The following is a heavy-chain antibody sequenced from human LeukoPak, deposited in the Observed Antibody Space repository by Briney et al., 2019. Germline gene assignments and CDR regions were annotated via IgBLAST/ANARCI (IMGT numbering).Heavy chain of an antibody. Sequence: ASVKVSCKASGYTFTSYAMNWVRQAPGQGLEWMGWINTNTGNPTYAQGFTGRFVFSLDTSVSTAYLQISSLKAEDTAVYYCARFGATLIRNDWRFDPWGQGALVTVSS. CDR3: ARFGATLIRNDWRFDP. J-gene: IGHJ5*02. CDR2: INTNTGNP. CDR1: GYTFTSYA. V-gene: IGHV7-4-1*02. D-gene: IGHD3-3*01.